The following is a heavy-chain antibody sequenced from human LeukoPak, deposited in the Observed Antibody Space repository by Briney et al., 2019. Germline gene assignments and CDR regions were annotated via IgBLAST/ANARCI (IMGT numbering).Heavy chain of an antibody. V-gene: IGHV3-23*01. J-gene: IGHJ6*02. CDR3: AKEGTVDYDFWSGYYLPDYYYGMDV. Sequence: GGSLRLSCAASGFTFSSYAMSWVRQAPGKGLEWVSAISGSRGSTYYADSVKGRVTISRDNSKNTPYLQMNSLRAEDTAVYYCAKEGTVDYDFWSGYYLPDYYYGMDVWGQGTTVTVSS. CDR1: GFTFSSYA. CDR2: ISGSRGST. D-gene: IGHD3-3*01.